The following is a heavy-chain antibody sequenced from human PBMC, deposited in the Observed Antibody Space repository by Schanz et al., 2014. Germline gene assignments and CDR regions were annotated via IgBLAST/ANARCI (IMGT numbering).Heavy chain of an antibody. J-gene: IGHJ6*02. CDR2: INPNSGGT. CDR1: GYTFINSD. D-gene: IGHD6-13*01. V-gene: IGHV1-2*06. Sequence: QAQLVQSGSELKKPGASVKVSCKASGYTFINSDINWVRQAPGQGLEWMGRINPNSGGTNYAENFQGRVTMTRDTSTSTVYMELSRLTSDDTALYYCARDGHSSIWDSYYFYGLDVWGQGTLVTVSS. CDR3: ARDGHSSIWDSYYFYGLDV.